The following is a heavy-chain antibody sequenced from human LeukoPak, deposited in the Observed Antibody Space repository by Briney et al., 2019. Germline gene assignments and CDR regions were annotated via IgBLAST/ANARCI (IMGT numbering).Heavy chain of an antibody. CDR1: GYALPELS. CDR2: FDSEDGET. CDR3: ATANVVYCSSGSCYPNWFDP. Sequence: ASVKVSCKVSGYALPELSIHWVRQAPGKGLEWMGGFDSEDGETLYAQEFQDRVIMTEDTSADTAYVELSRLRSEDTPMYYCATANVVYCSSGSCYPNWFDPLGQGTLVTVSS. V-gene: IGHV1-24*01. D-gene: IGHD2-15*01. J-gene: IGHJ5*02.